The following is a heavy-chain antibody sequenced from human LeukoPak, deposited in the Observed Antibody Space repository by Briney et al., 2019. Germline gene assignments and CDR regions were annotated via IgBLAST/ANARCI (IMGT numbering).Heavy chain of an antibody. CDR3: AKDREWELLPLSNFDY. CDR2: ISTSSSYI. J-gene: IGHJ4*02. CDR1: GFTFSSYT. Sequence: GGSLRLSCAASGFTFSSYTMNWVRQAPGKGLEWVSSISTSSSYIYYADSVKGRFTISRDNAKKSLYLQMNSLRAEDTAVYYCAKDREWELLPLSNFDYWGQGTLVTVSS. V-gene: IGHV3-21*04. D-gene: IGHD1-26*01.